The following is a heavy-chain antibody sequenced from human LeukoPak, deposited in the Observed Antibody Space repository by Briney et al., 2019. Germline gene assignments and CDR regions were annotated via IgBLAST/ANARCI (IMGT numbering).Heavy chain of an antibody. V-gene: IGHV3-74*01. J-gene: IGHJ4*02. CDR3: ARVTYNGDYADY. D-gene: IGHD4-17*01. CDR2: IKSDGST. CDR1: GFTFSSYW. Sequence: GGSLRLSSAASGFTFSSYWMHWVRQTPGKGLVWVSRIKSDGSTIYADSVKSRFTISRDNSKNTLYLQMNSLRAEDTAVYYCARVTYNGDYADYWGQGTLVTVSS.